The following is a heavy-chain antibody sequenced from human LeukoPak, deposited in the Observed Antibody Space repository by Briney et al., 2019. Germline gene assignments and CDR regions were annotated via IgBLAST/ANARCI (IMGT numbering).Heavy chain of an antibody. CDR3: ASPAATIVFDY. CDR2: ISSSGSTI. J-gene: IGHJ4*02. Sequence: GGSLRLSCAASGFTFSSYEMNWVRQAPGKGLEWVSYISSSGSTIYYADSVKGRFTLSRDNAKNSLYLQMNSLRAEDTAVYYCASPAATIVFDYWGQGTLVTVSS. V-gene: IGHV3-48*03. CDR1: GFTFSSYE. D-gene: IGHD5-12*01.